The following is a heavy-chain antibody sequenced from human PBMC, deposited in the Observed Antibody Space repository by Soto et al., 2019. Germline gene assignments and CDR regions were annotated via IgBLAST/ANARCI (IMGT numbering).Heavy chain of an antibody. CDR1: GYTFPSYT. CDR3: VRALNMVRGVIWEAFDI. J-gene: IGHJ3*02. V-gene: IGHV1-3*01. D-gene: IGHD3-10*01. Sequence: QVQLVQSGAEVKKPGASVKVSCKASGYTFPSYTMHWVRQAPGQRLEWMGWINAGNGNTKYSQKFQGRVTITRDTSASTAYMELRSLRCEDTAVYYCVRALNMVRGVIWEAFDIWGQGTMVPVSS. CDR2: INAGNGNT.